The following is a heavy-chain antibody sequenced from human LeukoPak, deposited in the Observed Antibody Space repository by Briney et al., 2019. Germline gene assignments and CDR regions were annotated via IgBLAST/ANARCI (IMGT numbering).Heavy chain of an antibody. Sequence: GGSLRLSCVASGFTFSNSYMTWVRQAPGKGLQFVSYIGGSGRYINYAESVKGRFTVSRDNARNSLYLQMNTLRAEDTAVYYCTNEPRALDYWGQGTQVTVSS. CDR1: GFTFSNSY. J-gene: IGHJ4*02. CDR3: TNEPRALDY. V-gene: IGHV3-11*04. CDR2: IGGSGRYI.